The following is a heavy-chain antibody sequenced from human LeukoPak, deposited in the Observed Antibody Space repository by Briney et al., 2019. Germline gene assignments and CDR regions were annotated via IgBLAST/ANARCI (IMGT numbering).Heavy chain of an antibody. D-gene: IGHD3-22*01. CDR2: ISSSGSTI. J-gene: IGHJ4*02. CDR1: GFTFSDYY. V-gene: IGHV3-11*01. CDR3: ATQYYYDLAFDY. Sequence: RGSLRLSCAASGFTFSDYYMSWIRQAPGKGLEWVSYISSSGSTIYYADSVKGRFTISRDNAKNSLYLQMNSLRAEDTAVYYCATQYYYDLAFDYWGQGTLVTVSS.